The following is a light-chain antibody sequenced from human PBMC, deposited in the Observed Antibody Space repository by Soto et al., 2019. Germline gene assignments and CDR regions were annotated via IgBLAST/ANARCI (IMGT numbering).Light chain of an antibody. J-gene: IGLJ7*01. CDR2: DVS. V-gene: IGLV2-14*01. CDR3: SSYTSFTTYV. CDR1: SSDVGAYSY. Sequence: QSALTQPASVSGSPGQSITISCTGTSSDVGAYSYVSWYQQHPGKAPKLIIYDVSDRPSGVSNRFSGSKSGNTASLTISGLQAEDEADYYCSSYTSFTTYVFGSGTQLTVL.